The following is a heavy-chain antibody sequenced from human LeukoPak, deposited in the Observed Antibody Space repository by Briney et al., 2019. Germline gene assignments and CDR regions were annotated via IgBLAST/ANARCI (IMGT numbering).Heavy chain of an antibody. CDR2: ISGSGDGA. V-gene: IGHV3-23*01. D-gene: IGHD2-8*01. CDR1: GFTFNNYG. J-gene: IGHJ1*01. Sequence: PGGSLRLSCEGSGFTFNNYGMSWVRQAPGKGLEWVAGISGSGDGANYADSVKGRFTISRDNSKNTLYLQMNSLRAEDTAVYYCAKDRGIVLMVYAIRSYFQHWGQGTLVTVSS. CDR3: AKDRGIVLMVYAIRSYFQH.